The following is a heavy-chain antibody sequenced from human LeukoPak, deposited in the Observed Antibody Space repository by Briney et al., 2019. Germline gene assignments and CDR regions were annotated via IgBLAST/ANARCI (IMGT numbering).Heavy chain of an antibody. D-gene: IGHD2-2*01. J-gene: IGHJ4*02. CDR1: GFTFTSSS. Sequence: GGSLRLSCAASGFTFTSSSMNWGRKAPGKGLEWVSATSGSGGSTYYADSVKGRFTTSRDNSTNTLSLQMKSLRAETTPLYYVAKKQPLRYCSRTSGQAGAKNYWGQGTLVTVSS. V-gene: IGHV3-23*01. CDR2: TSGSGGST. CDR3: AKKQPLRYCSRTSGQAGAKNY.